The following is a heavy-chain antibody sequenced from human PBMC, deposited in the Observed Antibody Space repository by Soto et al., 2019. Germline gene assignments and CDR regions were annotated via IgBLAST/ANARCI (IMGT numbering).Heavy chain of an antibody. CDR1: GFTFSSYG. V-gene: IGHV3-33*01. J-gene: IGHJ6*02. CDR2: IWYDGSNK. Sequence: QVQLVESGGGVVQPGRSLRLSCAASGFTFSSYGMHWVRQAPGKGLEWVAVIWYDGSNKYYADSVKGRFTISRDNSKNTLYLQMNSLRAEDTAVYYCARIPFHDYYGMHVWGQGTTVTVSS. CDR3: ARIPFHDYYGMHV.